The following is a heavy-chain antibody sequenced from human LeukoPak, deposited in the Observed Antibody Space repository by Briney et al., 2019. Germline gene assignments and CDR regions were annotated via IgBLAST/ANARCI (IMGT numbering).Heavy chain of an antibody. V-gene: IGHV4-39*01. D-gene: IGHD1-7*01. Sequence: KSSETLSLTCTVSGGSISSSSYYWGWIRQPPGKGLEWIGSIYYSGSTYYNPSLKSRVTISVDTSKSQFSLKLSSVTAADTAVYYCAAHNWNYSFRWTLNWFDPWGQGTLVTVSS. J-gene: IGHJ5*02. CDR3: AAHNWNYSFRWTLNWFDP. CDR1: GGSISSSSYY. CDR2: IYYSGST.